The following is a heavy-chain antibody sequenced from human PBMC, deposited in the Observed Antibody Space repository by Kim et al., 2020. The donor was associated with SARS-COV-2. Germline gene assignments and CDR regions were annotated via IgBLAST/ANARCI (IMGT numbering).Heavy chain of an antibody. D-gene: IGHD6-19*01. Sequence: SETLSLTCAVSGGSFSGYGWNWIRQPPGKGLEWVWEINHSGSTNTNPSLTSRLTISVDTSKNKFSLKLSSVTAAATAVYYCARGHIAVAGSDGDYYYYYGWVVGGQGPRVSVP. J-gene: IGHJ6*02. CDR1: GGSFSGYG. V-gene: IGHV4-34*01. CDR2: INHSGST. CDR3: ARGHIAVAGSDGDYYYYYGWVV.